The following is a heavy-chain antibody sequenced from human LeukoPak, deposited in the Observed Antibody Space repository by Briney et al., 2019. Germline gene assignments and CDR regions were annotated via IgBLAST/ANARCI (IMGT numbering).Heavy chain of an antibody. CDR1: GGSISSGDYY. CDR3: ARGRTEYYDILTGYYRWFDP. J-gene: IGHJ5*02. V-gene: IGHV4-30-4*08. D-gene: IGHD3-9*01. Sequence: PSQTLSLTCTVSGGSISSGDYYWSWNRQPPGKGLEWIGYIYYSGSTYYNPSLKSRFTISVDTSKIQFPLKLSSVTAADTAVYYCARGRTEYYDILTGYYRWFDPWGQGTLVTVSS. CDR2: IYYSGST.